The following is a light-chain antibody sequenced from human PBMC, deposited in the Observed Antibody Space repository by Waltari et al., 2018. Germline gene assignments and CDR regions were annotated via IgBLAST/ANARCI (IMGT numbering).Light chain of an antibody. CDR3: LQRSNWPLYS. Sequence: EIVMTQSPATPSLSPGERAIRSCRASQSVSSSLSWYQQKPGQAPRLLIYGASSRATGIPDRFSGSGSGTDFTLTISSLEPEDVGVYYCLQRSNWPLYSFGQGTKVEIK. J-gene: IGKJ2*03. CDR2: GAS. V-gene: IGKV3-11*01. CDR1: QSVSSS.